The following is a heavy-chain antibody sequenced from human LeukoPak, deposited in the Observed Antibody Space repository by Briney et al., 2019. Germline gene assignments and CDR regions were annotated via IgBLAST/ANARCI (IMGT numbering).Heavy chain of an antibody. J-gene: IGHJ4*02. CDR2: IYYSGST. D-gene: IGHD1-26*01. CDR1: GGSISSSSYY. CDR3: ARAPSIVGATHFDY. V-gene: IGHV4-39*07. Sequence: SETLSLTCTVSGGSISSSSYYWGWIRQPPGKGLEWIGSIYYSGSTYYNPSLKSRVTISVDTSKNQFSLKLSSVTAADTAVYYCARAPSIVGATHFDYWGQGTLVTVSS.